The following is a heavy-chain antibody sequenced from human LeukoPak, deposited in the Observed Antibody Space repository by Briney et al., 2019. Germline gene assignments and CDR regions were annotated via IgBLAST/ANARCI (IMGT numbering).Heavy chain of an antibody. CDR3: ARDLVGGIWSAGF. D-gene: IGHD3-3*01. CDR1: GYTFTGYY. V-gene: IGHV1-2*06. J-gene: IGHJ4*02. Sequence: ASVKVSCKTSGYTFTGYYVHWVRQAPGQGLEWIGRITPNTGDTIYAQRFQGRATMTRDTSISAAYMELSSLTSDDTAIYYCARDLVGGIWSAGFWGQGTLVTVSS. CDR2: ITPNTGDT.